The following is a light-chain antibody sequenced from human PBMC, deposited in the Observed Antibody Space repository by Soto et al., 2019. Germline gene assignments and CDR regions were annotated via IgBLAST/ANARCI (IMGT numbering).Light chain of an antibody. CDR1: SSDVGSSNL. Sequence: QSVLTQPASVSGSPGQSITISCTGTSSDVGSSNLVSWYQQHPGKAPKLMIDEGSKRPSGVSNRFSGSKSGNTASLTITGLQAEDEADSYCCSSAVSSTSVVFGGGTKLTVL. J-gene: IGLJ2*01. CDR3: CSSAVSSTSVV. V-gene: IGLV2-23*01. CDR2: EGS.